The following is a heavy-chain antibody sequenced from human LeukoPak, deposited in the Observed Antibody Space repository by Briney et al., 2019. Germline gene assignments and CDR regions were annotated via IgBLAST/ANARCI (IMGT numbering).Heavy chain of an antibody. J-gene: IGHJ3*02. V-gene: IGHV3-64*01. CDR2: ISSNGGST. CDR1: GFTFSSYA. CDR3: ARDHHSGSYSSKLPGAFDI. Sequence: GGSLRLSRAASGFTFSSYAMHWVRQAPGKGLEYVSAISSNGGSTYYANSVKGRFTISRDNSKNTLYLQMGSPRAEDMAVYYCARDHHSGSYSSKLPGAFDIWGQGTMVTVSS. D-gene: IGHD1-26*01.